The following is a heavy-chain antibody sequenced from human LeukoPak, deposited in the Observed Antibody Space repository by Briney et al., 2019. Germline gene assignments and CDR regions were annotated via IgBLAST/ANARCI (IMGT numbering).Heavy chain of an antibody. J-gene: IGHJ4*02. V-gene: IGHV1-69*04. CDR2: IIPILGIA. Sequence: GASVKVSCKASGGTFSSYAISWVRQAPGQGLEWMGRIIPILGIANYAQKFQGRVTITADKSTSTAYMELSSLRSEDTAVYYCARDRAHMIVGAPGHFDYWGQGTLVTVSS. CDR1: GGTFSSYA. CDR3: ARDRAHMIVGAPGHFDY. D-gene: IGHD1-26*01.